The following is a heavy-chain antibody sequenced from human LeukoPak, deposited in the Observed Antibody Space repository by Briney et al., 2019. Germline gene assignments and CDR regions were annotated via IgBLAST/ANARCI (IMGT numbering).Heavy chain of an antibody. CDR1: GYTFTSYG. V-gene: IGHV1-18*01. D-gene: IGHD2-2*01. CDR2: ISAYNGNT. Sequence: GASVKVSCKASGYTFTSYGISWVRQAPGQGLEWVGWISAYNGNTNYAQKLQGRVTMTTDTSTSTAYMELRSLRSDDTAVYCCARHDCSSTSCYGNFDYWGQGTLVTVSS. CDR3: ARHDCSSTSCYGNFDY. J-gene: IGHJ4*02.